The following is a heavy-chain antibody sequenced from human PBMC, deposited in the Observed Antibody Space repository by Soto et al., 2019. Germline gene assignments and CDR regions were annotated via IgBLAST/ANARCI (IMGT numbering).Heavy chain of an antibody. CDR2: INHSGST. Sequence: LSLTCAVYGGSFSGYYWSWIRQPPGKGLEWIGEINHSGSTNYNPSLKSRVTISVDTSKNQFSLKLSSVTAADTAVYYCARDRFGSGSHYYYYYGMDVWGQGTTVTVSS. CDR1: GGSFSGYY. D-gene: IGHD3-10*01. J-gene: IGHJ6*02. V-gene: IGHV4-34*01. CDR3: ARDRFGSGSHYYYYYGMDV.